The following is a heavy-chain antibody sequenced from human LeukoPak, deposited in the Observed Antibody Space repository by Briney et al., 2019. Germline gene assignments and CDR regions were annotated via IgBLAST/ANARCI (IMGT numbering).Heavy chain of an antibody. CDR3: ATNRRDGYNSLGY. V-gene: IGHV4-59*01. CDR2: IYYSGST. J-gene: IGHJ4*02. D-gene: IGHD5-24*01. Sequence: SETLSLTCTVSGGSISSYYWSWIRQPPGKGLEWIGYIYYSGSTNYNPSLKSRVTISVDTSKNQFSLKLSSVTAADTAVYYCATNRRDGYNSLGYWGQGTLVTVSS. CDR1: GGSISSYY.